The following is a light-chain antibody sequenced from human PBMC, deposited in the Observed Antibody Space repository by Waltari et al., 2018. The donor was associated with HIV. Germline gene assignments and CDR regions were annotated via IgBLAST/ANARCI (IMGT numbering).Light chain of an antibody. Sequence: QSVLTQPPSVSGAPGQRVTISCTGSSSNIGAGYHVHWYHQLPGTDPKLLIYGNANRPSGFPDRFCGSTSGTSASLAITGLQAEDEADYHCQSHDSSLSGYVFGTGTKVTVL. J-gene: IGLJ1*01. CDR2: GNA. V-gene: IGLV1-40*01. CDR3: QSHDSSLSGYV. CDR1: SSNIGAGYH.